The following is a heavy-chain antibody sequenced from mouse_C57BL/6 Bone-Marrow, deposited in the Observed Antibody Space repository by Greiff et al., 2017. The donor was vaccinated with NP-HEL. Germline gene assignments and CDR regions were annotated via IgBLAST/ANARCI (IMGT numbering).Heavy chain of an antibody. Sequence: QVTLKESGPGILQPSQTLSLTCSFSGFSLSTFGMGVGWIRQPSGKGLEWLAPIWWDDDKYYNPALKSRLTISKDTSKNQIFLKIANVDTADTATYYCARIDYYYGSSSFAYWGQGTLVTVSA. CDR2: IWWDDDK. V-gene: IGHV8-8*01. J-gene: IGHJ3*01. D-gene: IGHD1-1*01. CDR1: GFSLSTFGMG. CDR3: ARIDYYYGSSSFAY.